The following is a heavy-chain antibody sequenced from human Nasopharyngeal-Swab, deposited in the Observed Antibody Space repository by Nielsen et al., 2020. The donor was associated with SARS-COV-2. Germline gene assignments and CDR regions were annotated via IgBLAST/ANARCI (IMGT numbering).Heavy chain of an antibody. V-gene: IGHV1-69*13. CDR2: IIPIFGTA. J-gene: IGHJ4*02. CDR3: ARDFGVAAATGWYFDY. Sequence: SVKVSCKASGGTFSSYAISWVRQAPGQGLEWMGGIIPIFGTANYAQKFQGRVTITADESTSTAYMELSSLRSEDTAVYYCARDFGVAAATGWYFDYWGQGTLVTVSS. D-gene: IGHD2-15*01. CDR1: GGTFSSYA.